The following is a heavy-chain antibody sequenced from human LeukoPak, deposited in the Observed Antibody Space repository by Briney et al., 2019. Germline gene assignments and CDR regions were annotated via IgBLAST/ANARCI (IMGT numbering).Heavy chain of an antibody. CDR2: IYSGGST. V-gene: IGHV3-66*02. D-gene: IGHD2-2*01. CDR1: GFTVSSNY. CDR3: AAQPAPQDY. J-gene: IGHJ4*02. Sequence: GGSLRLYCAAPGFTVSSNYMSWLLQAPGKGLEWVSVIYSGGSTYYADSVKGRFTISRDNSKNTLYLQMNSLRAEDTAVYYCAAQPAPQDYWGQGTLVTVSS.